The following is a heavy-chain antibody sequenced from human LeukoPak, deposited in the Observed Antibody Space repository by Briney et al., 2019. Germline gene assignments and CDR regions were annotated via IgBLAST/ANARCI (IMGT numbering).Heavy chain of an antibody. CDR3: ARGVIEVRGVISYYYMDV. D-gene: IGHD3-10*01. CDR2: IYYSGST. J-gene: IGHJ6*03. CDR1: GGSISSSSYY. V-gene: IGHV4-39*07. Sequence: SETLSLTCTVSGGSISSSSYYWGWIRQPPGKGLEWIGSIYYSGSTYYNPSLKSRVTISVDTSKNQFSLKLSSVTAADTAVYYCARGVIEVRGVISYYYMDVWGKGTTVTVSS.